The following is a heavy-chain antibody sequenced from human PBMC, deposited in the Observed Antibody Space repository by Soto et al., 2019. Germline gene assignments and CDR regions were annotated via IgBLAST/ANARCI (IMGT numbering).Heavy chain of an antibody. J-gene: IGHJ4*02. CDR1: GGSISRGGSY. CDR3: ARDEGRYSFDY. V-gene: IGHV4-31*11. CDR2: IYYSGST. Sequence: PSETLSLTCAVSGGSISRGGSYWSWIRQHPGKGLEWVGYIYYSGSTDYNPSLKSRFTISVDTSKNQFSLKLSSATAADTAVYYCARDEGRYSFDYWGRGTLVPVSS.